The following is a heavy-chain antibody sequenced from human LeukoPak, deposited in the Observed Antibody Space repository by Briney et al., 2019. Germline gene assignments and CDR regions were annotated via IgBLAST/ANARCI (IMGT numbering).Heavy chain of an antibody. CDR1: GGTFSSYA. Sequence: GASVKVSCKASGGTFSSYAISWVRQAPGQGLEWMGGIIPIFGTANYAQKFQGRVTITADESTSTAYMELSSLRSEDTAVYYCAREVFNYYSSSSEWYAFDIWGQGTMVTVSS. J-gene: IGHJ3*02. CDR3: AREVFNYYSSSSEWYAFDI. CDR2: IIPIFGTA. D-gene: IGHD6-6*01. V-gene: IGHV1-69*13.